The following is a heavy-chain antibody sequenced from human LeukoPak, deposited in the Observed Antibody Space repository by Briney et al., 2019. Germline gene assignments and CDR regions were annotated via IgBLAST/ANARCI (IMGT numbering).Heavy chain of an antibody. CDR1: GGPINNYY. Sequence: SETLSLTCTVSGGPINNYYWSWIRQPPGKGLEWIGYIYHTGSTNYNPSLKSRVTISSDKSKNQFSLKLTSVTAADTAVYFCARDTPPQWGQGTLVTVSA. J-gene: IGHJ4*02. CDR3: ARDTPPQ. V-gene: IGHV4-59*01. CDR2: IYHTGST.